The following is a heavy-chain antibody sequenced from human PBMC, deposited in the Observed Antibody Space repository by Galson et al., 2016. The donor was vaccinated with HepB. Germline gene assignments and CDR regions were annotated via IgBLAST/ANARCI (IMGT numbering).Heavy chain of an antibody. D-gene: IGHD1/OR15-1a*01. V-gene: IGHV4-39*01. CDR2: IYYSGNT. CDR1: GGSVSSSTYY. J-gene: IGHJ4*02. Sequence: SETLSLTCTVSGGSVSSSTYYWGWIRQPPGKGLEWIGSIYYSGNTYYNSSPKSRVSISVDTSKNQFSLRLRSVTAADTAIYYCARHGGNKIPFDYWGQGNLVTVSS. CDR3: ARHGGNKIPFDY.